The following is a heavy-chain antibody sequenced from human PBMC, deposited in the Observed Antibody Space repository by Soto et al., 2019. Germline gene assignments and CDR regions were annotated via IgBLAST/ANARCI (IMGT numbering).Heavy chain of an antibody. CDR1: GDRVSSNSAA. CDR3: ARDSKSMYCSGGSCYHDAFDI. CDR2: TYYRSKWYN. V-gene: IGHV6-1*01. J-gene: IGHJ3*02. D-gene: IGHD2-15*01. Sequence: SQTLSLPCAISGDRVSSNSAAWNWIRQSPSRGLEWLGRTYYRSKWYNDYAVSVKRRITINPDTSKNQFSLQLNSVTPEDTAVYYCARDSKSMYCSGGSCYHDAFDIWGQGTMVTVSS.